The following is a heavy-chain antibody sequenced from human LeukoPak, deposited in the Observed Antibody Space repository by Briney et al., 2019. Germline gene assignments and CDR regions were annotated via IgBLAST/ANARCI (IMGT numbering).Heavy chain of an antibody. CDR1: GYTFTGYY. D-gene: IGHD3-10*01. J-gene: IGHJ6*03. Sequence: ASVKVSCKASGYTFTGYYMHWVRQAPGQGLEWMGWINPNSGGTNYAQKFQGRVTMTRDTSISTAYMELSRLRSDDTAVYYYARAMVRGVITYYYYYMDVWGKGTTVTVSS. CDR2: INPNSGGT. V-gene: IGHV1-2*02. CDR3: ARAMVRGVITYYYYYMDV.